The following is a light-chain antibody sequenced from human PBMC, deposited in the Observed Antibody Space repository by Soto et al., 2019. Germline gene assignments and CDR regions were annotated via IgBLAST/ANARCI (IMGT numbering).Light chain of an antibody. CDR1: QTISND. V-gene: IGKV3-15*01. J-gene: IGKJ4*01. Sequence: EVVMTQSPATVSFSPGEGVTLSCRASQTISNDLAWYQQKPGQAPMLLIYGASTRTTGVTARFSGGGSGTEFTLAISSLQSEDFAFYYCQQNNKWPPVTFGGGTKVEIK. CDR2: GAS. CDR3: QQNNKWPPVT.